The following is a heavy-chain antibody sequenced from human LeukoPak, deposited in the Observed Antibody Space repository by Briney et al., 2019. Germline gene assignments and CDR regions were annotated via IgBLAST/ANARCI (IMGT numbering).Heavy chain of an antibody. V-gene: IGHV4-4*02. D-gene: IGHD2-2*01. CDR2: INHSGST. CDR1: GGSISSSNW. J-gene: IGHJ4*02. Sequence: PSGTLSLTCAVSGGSISSSNWWSWVRQPPGKGLEWIGEINHSGSTNYNPSLKSRVTISVDTSKNQFSLKLSSVTAADTAVYYCARNIAQVVVPARSENGHYFDYWGQGTLVTVSS. CDR3: ARNIAQVVVPARSENGHYFDY.